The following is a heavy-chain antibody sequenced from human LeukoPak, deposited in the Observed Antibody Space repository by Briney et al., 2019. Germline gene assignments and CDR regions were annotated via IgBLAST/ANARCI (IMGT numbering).Heavy chain of an antibody. Sequence: SETLSLTCTVSGGSISSSGFYWAWVRQSPGKGLEWIGSIYYSGSTYYNPSLKSRVTISVDTSKNQFSLKLSSVTAADTAVYYCARLGGIAAVGTLGYWGQGTLVTVSS. J-gene: IGHJ4*02. CDR1: GGSISSSGFY. D-gene: IGHD6-13*01. CDR3: ARLGGIAAVGTLGY. CDR2: IYYSGST. V-gene: IGHV4-39*01.